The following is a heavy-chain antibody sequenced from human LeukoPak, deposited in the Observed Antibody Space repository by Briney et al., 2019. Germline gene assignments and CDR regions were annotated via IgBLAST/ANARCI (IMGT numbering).Heavy chain of an antibody. V-gene: IGHV1-18*01. D-gene: IGHD2-2*01. CDR3: ARDWSYCSSTSCRNLNWFDP. J-gene: IGHJ5*02. CDR1: GYTFTSYG. CDR2: ISAYNGNT. Sequence: ASVKVSCKASGYTFTSYGISWVRQAPGQGLEWMGWISAYNGNTNYAQKLQGRVTMTTDTSTSTAYVELRSLRSDDTAVYYCARDWSYCSSTSCRNLNWFDPWGRGTLVTVSS.